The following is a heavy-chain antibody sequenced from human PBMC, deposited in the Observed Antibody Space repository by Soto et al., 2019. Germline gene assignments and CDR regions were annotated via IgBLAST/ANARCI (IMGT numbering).Heavy chain of an antibody. J-gene: IGHJ4*02. CDR3: ARARRDGYKRYFEF. V-gene: IGHV4-59*01. CDR1: GVSITSYF. Sequence: PSETLSLTCTVSGVSITSYFWSWIRQTPGKGLDWIGSISFSGATYSNPSLKGRAALSVDTSENHLSLTLNSVTSADTPVYFCARARRDGYKRYFEFSGQGNQVTV. D-gene: IGHD5-12*01. CDR2: ISFSGAT.